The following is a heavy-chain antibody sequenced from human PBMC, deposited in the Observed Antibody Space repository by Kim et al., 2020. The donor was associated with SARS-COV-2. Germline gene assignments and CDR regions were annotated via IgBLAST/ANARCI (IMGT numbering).Heavy chain of an antibody. J-gene: IGHJ6*02. CDR2: IKSKTDGGTT. V-gene: IGHV3-15*01. CDR1: GFTFSNAW. CDR3: TTLWSGYYDYYYYGMDV. Sequence: GGSLRLSCAASGFTFSNAWMSWVHQAPGKGLEWVGRIKSKTDGGTTDYAAPVKGRFTISRDDSKNTLYLQMNSLKTEDTAVYYCTTLWSGYYDYYYYGMDVWGQGTTVTVSS. D-gene: IGHD3-3*01.